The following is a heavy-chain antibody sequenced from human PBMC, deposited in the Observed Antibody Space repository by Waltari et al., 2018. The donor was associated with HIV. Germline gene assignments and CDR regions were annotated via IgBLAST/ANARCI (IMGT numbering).Heavy chain of an antibody. V-gene: IGHV1-46*01. CDR1: VYTFTSYY. J-gene: IGHJ4*02. CDR3: AIDYYDSSGYPEYYFDY. D-gene: IGHD3-22*01. CDR2: INPSGGST. Sequence: QVQLVQSGAEVKKPGASVKASCKASVYTFTSYYMHWVRQAPGQGLEWKGIINPSGGSTSYAQKFQGRVTMTRDTSTSTVYMELSSLRSEDTAVYYCAIDYYDSSGYPEYYFDYWGQGTLVTVSS.